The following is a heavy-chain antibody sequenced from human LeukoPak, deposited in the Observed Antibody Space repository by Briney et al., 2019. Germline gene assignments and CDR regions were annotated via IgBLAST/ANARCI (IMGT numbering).Heavy chain of an antibody. CDR3: ARAKNDEYYYYGMDV. V-gene: IGHV4-4*07. CDR2: IYTIGST. Sequence: NASETLSLTCTVSGGSISTYYYSWIRQPAGKGLEWIGRIYTIGSTNYNPSLKSRVTMSVDTSKSQFSLKLSSVTAADTAVYYCARAKNDEYYYYGMDVWGQGTTVTVSS. D-gene: IGHD6-6*01. CDR1: GGSISTYY. J-gene: IGHJ6*02.